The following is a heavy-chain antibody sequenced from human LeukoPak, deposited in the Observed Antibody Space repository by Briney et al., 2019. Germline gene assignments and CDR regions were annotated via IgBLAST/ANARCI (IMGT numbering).Heavy chain of an antibody. J-gene: IGHJ4*02. Sequence: GGSLRLSCAASGFTVSSNYMSWVRQAPGKGLEWVSVIYSGGSTYYADSVKGRFTISRDNSKNTLYLQINSLRAEDTAVYYCASGIAAAGSFDCWGQGTLVTVSS. CDR1: GFTVSSNY. D-gene: IGHD6-13*01. CDR2: IYSGGST. CDR3: ASGIAAAGSFDC. V-gene: IGHV3-66*01.